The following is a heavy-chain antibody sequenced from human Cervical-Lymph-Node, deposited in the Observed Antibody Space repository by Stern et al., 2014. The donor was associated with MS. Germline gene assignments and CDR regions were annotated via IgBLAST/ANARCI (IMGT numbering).Heavy chain of an antibody. CDR2: LRHDGGNQ. J-gene: IGHJ6*02. Sequence: VQLVESGGGVVQPGKSLKLSCAVSGFTFKNFGMHWVRQAPGKGLEWLGVLRHDGGNQYYADSVKGRVTISRDNFKDTLYIQMNSLRADDTAVYYCGRDKYSKDFYYYGVDVWGQGTAVTVSS. V-gene: IGHV3-33*01. D-gene: IGHD4-11*01. CDR1: GFTFKNFG. CDR3: GRDKYSKDFYYYGVDV.